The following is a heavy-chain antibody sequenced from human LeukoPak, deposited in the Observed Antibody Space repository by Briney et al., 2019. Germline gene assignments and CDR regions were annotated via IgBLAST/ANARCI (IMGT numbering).Heavy chain of an antibody. D-gene: IGHD1-26*01. Sequence: SETLSLTCTVSGGSISTYYWSWIRQTPGKGLEWIGYIHYSGSTNYNPPLNSRVTISVDTSKNQFSLKMSSVTAADTAVFYCARQSGVSSDNYFGMDVWGQGTTVTVSS. CDR3: ARQSGVSSDNYFGMDV. CDR2: IHYSGST. V-gene: IGHV4-59*08. CDR1: GGSISTYY. J-gene: IGHJ6*02.